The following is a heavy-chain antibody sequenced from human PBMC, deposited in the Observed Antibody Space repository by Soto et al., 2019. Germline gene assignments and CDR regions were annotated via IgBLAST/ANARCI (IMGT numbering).Heavy chain of an antibody. CDR1: EGTFNSYT. D-gene: IGHD3-10*01. Sequence: QVQLVQSGAEVKKPGSSVKVSCTASEGTFNSYTISWVRQAPGQGLEWMGRVIPILGMANFAQKFQCRVMITADKSTSTAYMVLSSLRSDDTAVYYCATNYGSGSTHFDSWGQGTLVTVSS. J-gene: IGHJ4*02. CDR2: VIPILGMA. V-gene: IGHV1-69*02. CDR3: ATNYGSGSTHFDS.